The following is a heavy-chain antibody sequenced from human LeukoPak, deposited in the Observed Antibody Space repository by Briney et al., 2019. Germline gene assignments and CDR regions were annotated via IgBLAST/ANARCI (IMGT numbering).Heavy chain of an antibody. D-gene: IGHD1-26*01. CDR1: GFTFSSYA. V-gene: IGHV3-23*01. Sequence: SGGSLRLSCAASGFTFSSYAMNWVRQAPGKELEWVSAISGSGGSTYYADSVKGRFTISRDSSKNTLYLQMNSLRAEDTAVYYCAERGAEVGATIAPGDYWGQGTLVTVSS. J-gene: IGHJ4*02. CDR3: AERGAEVGATIAPGDY. CDR2: ISGSGGST.